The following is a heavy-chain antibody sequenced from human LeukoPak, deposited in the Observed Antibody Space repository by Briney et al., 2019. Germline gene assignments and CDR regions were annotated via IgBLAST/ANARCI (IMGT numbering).Heavy chain of an antibody. CDR2: IYYSGST. CDR1: GGSISSSSYY. Sequence: SETLSLTCTVSGGSISSSSYYWGWIRQPPGKGLEWIGNIYYSGSTYCNPSLKSRVTISVDTSKNQFSLKLSAVTAADTAVYYCARHRPTYYYDTSGYYFDYWGQGTLVTVSS. D-gene: IGHD3-22*01. V-gene: IGHV4-39*01. J-gene: IGHJ4*02. CDR3: ARHRPTYYYDTSGYYFDY.